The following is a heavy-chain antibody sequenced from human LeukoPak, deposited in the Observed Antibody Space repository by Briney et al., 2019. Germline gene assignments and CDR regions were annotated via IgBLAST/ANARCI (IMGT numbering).Heavy chain of an antibody. CDR2: IYYSGST. V-gene: IGHV4-59*01. Sequence: PSETLSLTCTVSGGSISSYYWSWIRQPPGKGLEWIGYIYYSGSTNYNPSLKSRATISVDTSKNQSSLKLSSVTAADTAVYYCARVDRYYDSSGYSVNWFDPWGQGTLVTVSS. D-gene: IGHD3-22*01. CDR3: ARVDRYYDSSGYSVNWFDP. CDR1: GGSISSYY. J-gene: IGHJ5*02.